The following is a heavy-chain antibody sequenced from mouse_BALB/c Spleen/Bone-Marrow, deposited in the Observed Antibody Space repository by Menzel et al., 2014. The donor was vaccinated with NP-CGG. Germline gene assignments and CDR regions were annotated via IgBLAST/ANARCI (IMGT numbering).Heavy chain of an antibody. D-gene: IGHD2-1*01. J-gene: IGHJ4*01. CDR2: INPDSSTI. CDR1: GFDFSGYW. V-gene: IGHV4-1*02. Sequence: EVHLVESGGGLVQPGGSLKVSCAASGFDFSGYWMSWVRQAPGKGLEWIGEINPDSSTINYTPSLKDKFIISRDNAKSTLYLQMSKVRSEDTALYYCARRGGNYVWYAMDYWGQGTSVTVSS. CDR3: ARRGGNYVWYAMDY.